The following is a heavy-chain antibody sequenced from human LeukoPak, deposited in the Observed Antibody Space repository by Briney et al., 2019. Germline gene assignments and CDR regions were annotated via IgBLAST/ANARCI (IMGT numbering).Heavy chain of an antibody. CDR2: INPNSGCT. D-gene: IGHD2-2*01. V-gene: IGHV1-2*02. CDR3: ARGSSTSYYYYGMDV. J-gene: IGHJ6*02. Sequence: ASVKVSCKASGYTFTGYYMHWVRQAPGQGLEWIGWINPNSGCTNYAQKFQGRVTMTRDTSISTAYMELSRLRSDDTAVYYCARGSSTSYYYYGMDVWGQGTTVTVSS. CDR1: GYTFTGYY.